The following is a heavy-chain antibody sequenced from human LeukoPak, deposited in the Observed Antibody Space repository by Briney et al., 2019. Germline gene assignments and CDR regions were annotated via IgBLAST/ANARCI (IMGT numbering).Heavy chain of an antibody. D-gene: IGHD3-3*01. Sequence: ASVKVSCKASGYTFTGYYMHWVRQAPGQGLEWMGWISAYNGNTNYAQKLQGRVTMTRDTSISTAYMELSSLRSEDTAVYYCARDNYDFWSGYQRGPFDYWGQGTLVTVSS. CDR2: ISAYNGNT. V-gene: IGHV1-2*02. J-gene: IGHJ4*02. CDR3: ARDNYDFWSGYQRGPFDY. CDR1: GYTFTGYY.